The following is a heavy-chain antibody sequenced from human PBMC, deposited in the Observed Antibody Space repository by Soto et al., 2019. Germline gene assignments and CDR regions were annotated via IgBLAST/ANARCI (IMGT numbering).Heavy chain of an antibody. CDR2: ISYDGSNK. CDR1: GFTFSSYG. J-gene: IGHJ4*02. CDR3: AKDSAIR. V-gene: IGHV3-30*18. Sequence: GGSLRLSCAASGFTFSSYGMHWARQAPGKGLEWVAVISYDGSNKYYADSVKGRFTISRDNSKNTLYLQMNSLRAEDTAVYYCAKDSAIRWGQGTLVTVSS.